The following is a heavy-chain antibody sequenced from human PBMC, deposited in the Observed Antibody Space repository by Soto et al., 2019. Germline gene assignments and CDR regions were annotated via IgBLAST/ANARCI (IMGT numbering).Heavy chain of an antibody. CDR2: INPNSGDT. V-gene: IGHV1-2*04. D-gene: IGHD2-2*01. Sequence: QVQLVQSGAEVKKPGASVKVSCKASGYTFTGYYIHWVRQAPGQGLEWMGWINPNSGDTSYARNLQDWVTMTRDTFISTAYMELSRLRSDDTAVYYCARSPCSSASCSPNWFDPWGQGTLLTVSS. J-gene: IGHJ5*02. CDR3: ARSPCSSASCSPNWFDP. CDR1: GYTFTGYY.